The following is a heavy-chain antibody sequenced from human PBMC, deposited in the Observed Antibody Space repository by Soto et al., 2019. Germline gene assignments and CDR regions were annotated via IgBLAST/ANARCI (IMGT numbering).Heavy chain of an antibody. CDR1: GYNFTTFG. J-gene: IGHJ5*02. CDR3: ARESPVITIIKRSWFDP. Sequence: ASVKVSCKASGYNFTTFGSSWVRQAPGQGLEWMGWISAFNGNTNYAQKFQGRVSMTTDTHTSTGYMELRSLRYDETAVYYCARESPVITIIKRSWFDPWGQRTLVPVSS. CDR2: ISAFNGNT. D-gene: IGHD3-10*01. V-gene: IGHV1-18*04.